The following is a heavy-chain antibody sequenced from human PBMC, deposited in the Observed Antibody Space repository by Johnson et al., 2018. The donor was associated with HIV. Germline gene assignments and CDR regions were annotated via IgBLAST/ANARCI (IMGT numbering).Heavy chain of an antibody. D-gene: IGHD1-26*01. CDR1: GFPFRDSA. CDR3: ARVWSGSYYSNAFDI. J-gene: IGHJ3*02. CDR2: IIFDGVYK. Sequence: QVQLVESGGGVVQPGTSLTLSCAASGFPFRDSAMHWVRQAPGRGMEWLAVIIFDGVYKHHAESVRGRFTISRDNSKATLYLQMNSLRAEDTAVYYCARVWSGSYYSNAFDIWGQGTMVTVSS. V-gene: IGHV3-30-3*01.